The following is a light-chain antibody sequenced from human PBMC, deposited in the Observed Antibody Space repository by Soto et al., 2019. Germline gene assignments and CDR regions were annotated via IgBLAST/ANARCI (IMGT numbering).Light chain of an antibody. J-gene: IGLJ2*01. CDR2: GNS. V-gene: IGLV1-40*01. CDR3: QSYDSSLSVV. Sequence: QAVVTQPPSVSGAPGQRVTISCTGSSSNIGAGYDVHWYQQLPGTAPKLLIYGNSNRPSGVPDRFSGSKSGTSASLAITGHQAEDEADYYCQSYDSSLSVVFGGGTKRTVL. CDR1: SSNIGAGYD.